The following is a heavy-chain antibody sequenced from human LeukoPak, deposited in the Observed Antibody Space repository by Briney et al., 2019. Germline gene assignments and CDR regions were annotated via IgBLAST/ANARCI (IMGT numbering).Heavy chain of an antibody. CDR2: IWYDGSNK. V-gene: IGHV3-33*01. J-gene: IGHJ4*02. CDR1: GFTFSTCG. Sequence: GGSLRLSCAASGFTFSTCGMHWVRQAPGKGLEWVAVIWYDGSNKYYADSVKGRFTISRDNSKNTLYLQMNSLRAEDTAVYYCARDRITMVRGVHSYYFDYWGQGTLVTVSS. CDR3: ARDRITMVRGVHSYYFDY. D-gene: IGHD3-10*01.